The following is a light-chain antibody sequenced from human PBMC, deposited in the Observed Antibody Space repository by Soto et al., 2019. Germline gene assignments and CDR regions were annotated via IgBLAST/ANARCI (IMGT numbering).Light chain of an antibody. Sequence: QSVLTQPASVSGSPGQSITISCTGTSSDVGTYNYVSWYQQHPGKAPKVMIYDVSNRPSGVSNRFSGSKSGNTASLTISGLQAEDEADYYCSSCTGSSTSVIFGGGTKVTVL. CDR1: SSDVGTYNY. J-gene: IGLJ2*01. CDR3: SSCTGSSTSVI. V-gene: IGLV2-14*03. CDR2: DVS.